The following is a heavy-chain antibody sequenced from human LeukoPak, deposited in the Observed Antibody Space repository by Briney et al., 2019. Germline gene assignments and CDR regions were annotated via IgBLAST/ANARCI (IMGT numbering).Heavy chain of an antibody. D-gene: IGHD6-19*01. Sequence: GGSLRLSCSVSGITFSNYAMHWVRQGPGKGLEHVSAISSDGDRTYYAESVKGRFSISRDNSKNTLFLQMSSLRAEDTAVYYCARKGLGDAFDFWGQGTLVTVSS. CDR2: ISSDGDRT. CDR1: GITFSNYA. V-gene: IGHV3-64D*09. J-gene: IGHJ3*01. CDR3: ARKGLGDAFDF.